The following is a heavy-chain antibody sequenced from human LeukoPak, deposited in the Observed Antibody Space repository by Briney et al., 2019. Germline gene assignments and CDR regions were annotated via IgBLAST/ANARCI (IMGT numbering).Heavy chain of an antibody. CDR1: GFTFSSYA. Sequence: GGSLRLSCAASGFTFSSYAMSWVRQAPGKGLEWVSAISSSGGSAYYADSVKGRFTISRDNSKNTLYLQMNSLRAEDTAVYYCAKVWDTYYYDSSGSFDYWGQGTLVTVSS. V-gene: IGHV3-23*01. D-gene: IGHD3-22*01. CDR3: AKVWDTYYYDSSGSFDY. J-gene: IGHJ4*02. CDR2: ISSSGGSA.